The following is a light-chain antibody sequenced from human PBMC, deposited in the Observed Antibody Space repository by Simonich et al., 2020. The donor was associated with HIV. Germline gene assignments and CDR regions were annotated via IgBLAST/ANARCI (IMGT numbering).Light chain of an antibody. Sequence: EIVLTQSPGTLSLSPGERATLSCRASQSVSSYLAWYQQKPGLAPRLLIYDGASRATGIPDRFSGSGSGTDFTLTISRLEPEDFAVYYCQQYGRTPYTFGQGTKLEIK. CDR2: DGA. CDR1: QSVSSY. V-gene: IGKV3D-20*01. J-gene: IGKJ2*01. CDR3: QQYGRTPYT.